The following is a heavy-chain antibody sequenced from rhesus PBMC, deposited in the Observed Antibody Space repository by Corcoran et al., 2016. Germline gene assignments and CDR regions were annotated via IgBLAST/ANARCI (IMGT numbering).Heavy chain of an antibody. V-gene: IGHV4-173*01. Sequence: QLQLQESGPGLVKPSETLSLTCAVSGGSISSNWCSWIRQPPGKGLEWIGRISGSGGSPSYNPSLKRRVTISTDTSKTQLSVKLVSVTAADTAVYYCARDRYVGNRFDVWGPGVLVTVSS. CDR3: ARDRYVGNRFDV. CDR2: ISGSGGSP. D-gene: IGHD1-1*01. J-gene: IGHJ5-1*01. CDR1: GGSISSNW.